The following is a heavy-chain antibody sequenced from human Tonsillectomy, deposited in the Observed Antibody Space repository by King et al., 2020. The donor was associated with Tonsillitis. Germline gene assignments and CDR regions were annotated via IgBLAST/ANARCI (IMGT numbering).Heavy chain of an antibody. CDR1: GFTFSSYG. Sequence: VQLVESGGGVVQPGGSLRLSCAASGFTFSSYGMHWVRQAPGKGLEWVAFIRYDGSNKYYADSVKGRFTISRDNSKNTLYLQMNILGAEDTAVYYCAKLLGSGSYYNHFDYWGQGTLVTVSS. V-gene: IGHV3-30*02. CDR3: AKLLGSGSYYNHFDY. CDR2: IRYDGSNK. D-gene: IGHD3-10*01. J-gene: IGHJ4*02.